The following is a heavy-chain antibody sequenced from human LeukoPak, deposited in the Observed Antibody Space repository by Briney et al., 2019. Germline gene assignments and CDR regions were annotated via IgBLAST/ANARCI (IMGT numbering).Heavy chain of an antibody. Sequence: GGSLRLSCAASGFTFDDYAMHWVRQAPGKGLEWVSGISWNSGSIGYADSVKGRFTISRDNSKNTLYLQMNSLRAEDTAVYYCAKDSSGYYSPYYFDYWGQGTLVTVSS. D-gene: IGHD3-22*01. J-gene: IGHJ4*02. V-gene: IGHV3-9*01. CDR2: ISWNSGSI. CDR1: GFTFDDYA. CDR3: AKDSSGYYSPYYFDY.